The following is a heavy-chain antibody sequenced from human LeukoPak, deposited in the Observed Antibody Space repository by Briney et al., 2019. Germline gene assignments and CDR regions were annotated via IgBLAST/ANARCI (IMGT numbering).Heavy chain of an antibody. CDR3: AKDRGLGGYSYGYYYYYGMDV. CDR2: ISWNSGSI. V-gene: IGHV3-9*01. J-gene: IGHJ6*02. CDR1: GFTFDDYA. Sequence: GGSLRLSCAASGFTFDDYAMHWVRQAPGKGLEWVSGISWNSGSIGYADSVKGRFTISRDNAKNSLYLQMNSLRAEDTALYYCAKDRGLGGYSYGYYYYYGMDVWGQGTTVTVSS. D-gene: IGHD5-18*01.